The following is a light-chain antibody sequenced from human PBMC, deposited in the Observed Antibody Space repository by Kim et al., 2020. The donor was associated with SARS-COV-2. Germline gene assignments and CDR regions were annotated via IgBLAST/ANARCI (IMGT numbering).Light chain of an antibody. Sequence: QSALTQPASVSGSPGQSITISCFGISSDIGSYNYVSWYQQYPGKAPRLMIFDVSERPSGVSDRFSGSKSGNTASLTISGLRGEDEADYYCSSYTMSSTWVFGGGTQLTVL. J-gene: IGLJ3*02. CDR3: SSYTMSSTWV. CDR2: DVS. CDR1: SSDIGSYNY. V-gene: IGLV2-14*01.